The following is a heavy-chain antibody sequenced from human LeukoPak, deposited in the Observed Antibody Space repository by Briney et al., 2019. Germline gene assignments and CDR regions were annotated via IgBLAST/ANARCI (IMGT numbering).Heavy chain of an antibody. D-gene: IGHD2-15*01. J-gene: IGHJ4*02. Sequence: GGSLRLSCAASGVTFSSYAMHWVRQAPGKGLEWVAVISYDGSNKYYADSVKGRFTISSKNSKNPLYLQMNSLRAEDTAVYYGAKDGCSGGSCYSPLDYWGQGTLVTVSS. CDR1: GVTFSSYA. CDR2: ISYDGSNK. CDR3: AKDGCSGGSCYSPLDY. V-gene: IGHV3-30-3*01.